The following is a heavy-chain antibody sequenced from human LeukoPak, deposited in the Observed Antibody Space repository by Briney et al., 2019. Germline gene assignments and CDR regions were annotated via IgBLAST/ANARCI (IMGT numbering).Heavy chain of an antibody. CDR3: ARHVISSCCRPAFDY. V-gene: IGHV3-30*03. CDR2: ISYDGSDK. Sequence: PGRSLRHSCAASGFTFIRYGIHWVRQAPGKGLEWVAVISYDGSDKYYADSVKGRFTISRDNSKNTLSLQMNSLRTEDTAVYYCARHVISSCCRPAFDYWGQGSLVTVSS. CDR1: GFTFIRYG. J-gene: IGHJ4*02. D-gene: IGHD6-13*01.